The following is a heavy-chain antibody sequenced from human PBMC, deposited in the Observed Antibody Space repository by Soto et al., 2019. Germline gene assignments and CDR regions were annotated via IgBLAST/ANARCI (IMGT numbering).Heavy chain of an antibody. J-gene: IGHJ4*02. Sequence: PGGALRLSCEGSGFTFTDYSMVWVRQAPGKGLEWVSYISSTSNIAFYVDSVEGRFTTSRDNAKNSLYLQMNSLRDEDTAVYYCASCYGDYEFPCEYWGQGTLVTVSS. CDR1: GFTFTDYS. D-gene: IGHD4-17*01. V-gene: IGHV3-21*05. CDR2: ISSTSNIA. CDR3: ASCYGDYEFPCEY.